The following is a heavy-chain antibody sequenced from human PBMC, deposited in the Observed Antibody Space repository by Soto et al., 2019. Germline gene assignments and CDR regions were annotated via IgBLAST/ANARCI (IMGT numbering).Heavy chain of an antibody. CDR3: ATGQYYYDSSAYYYS. CDR2: ISSSSSYT. CDR1: GFTFSDYY. Sequence: LGGSLRLSCAASGFTFSDYYMSWIRQAPGKGLEWVSYISSSSSYTNYADSVRGRFTISRDNAKSSLYLQMNGLRAEDTAVYYCATGQYYYDSSAYYYSWGQGTLVTVSS. J-gene: IGHJ4*02. V-gene: IGHV3-11*03. D-gene: IGHD3-22*01.